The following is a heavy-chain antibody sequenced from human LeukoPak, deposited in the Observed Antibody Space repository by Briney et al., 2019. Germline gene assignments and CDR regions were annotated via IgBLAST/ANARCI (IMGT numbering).Heavy chain of an antibody. V-gene: IGHV1-8*01. CDR1: GYTFTSYD. CDR2: MNPNSGNT. D-gene: IGHD6-13*01. J-gene: IGHJ4*02. Sequence: ASVKASCKASGYTFTSYDINWVRQATGQGLEWMGWMNPNSGNTGYAQKFQGRVTMTRNTSISTAYMELSSLRSEDTAVYYCARGRGSSSWYYFDYWGQGTLVTVSS. CDR3: ARGRGSSSWYYFDY.